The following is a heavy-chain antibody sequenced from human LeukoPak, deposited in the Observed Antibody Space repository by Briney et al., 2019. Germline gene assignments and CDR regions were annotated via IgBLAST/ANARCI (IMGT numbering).Heavy chain of an antibody. CDR3: TTDGYDSIYIDY. V-gene: IGHV3-15*01. J-gene: IGHJ4*02. D-gene: IGHD3-22*01. Sequence: PGGSLRLSCAASGFTFSNAWVSWVRQAPGKGLEWVGRIKSKTDGGTTDYAAPVKGRFTISRDDSKNTLYLQMNSLKTEDTAVYYCTTDGYDSIYIDYWGQGTLVTVSS. CDR2: IKSKTDGGTT. CDR1: GFTFSNAW.